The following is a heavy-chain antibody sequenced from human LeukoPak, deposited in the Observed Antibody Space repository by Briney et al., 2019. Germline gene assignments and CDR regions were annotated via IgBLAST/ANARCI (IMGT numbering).Heavy chain of an antibody. J-gene: IGHJ6*02. V-gene: IGHV3-53*01. Sequence: GGSLRLSCAASGFTVSSNYMSWVRQAPGKGLEWVSVIYSGGSTYYADSVKGRFTISRDNAKNSLYLQMNSLRGEDTAVYYCASRNANVWGQGTTVTVSS. CDR2: IYSGGST. CDR3: ASRNANV. CDR1: GFTVSSNY. D-gene: IGHD1-14*01.